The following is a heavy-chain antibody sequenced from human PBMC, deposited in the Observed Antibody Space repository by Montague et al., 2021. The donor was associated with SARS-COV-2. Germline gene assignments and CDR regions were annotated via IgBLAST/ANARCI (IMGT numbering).Heavy chain of an antibody. Sequence: SETLSLTCAVYGGSFSDYHWTWIRQSAGKGLEWIGQIAHGGTTKYNPSLESRVTISIDTSKNQFSLKLTSVTAADTAIYYCARGAPEYWGQGTLVTVSS. V-gene: IGHV4-34*01. CDR2: IAHGGTT. J-gene: IGHJ4*02. CDR3: ARGAPEY. CDR1: GGSFSDYH.